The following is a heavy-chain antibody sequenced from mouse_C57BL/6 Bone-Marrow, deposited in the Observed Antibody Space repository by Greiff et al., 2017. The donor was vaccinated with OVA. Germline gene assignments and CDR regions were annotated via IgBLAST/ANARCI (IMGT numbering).Heavy chain of an antibody. J-gene: IGHJ3*01. V-gene: IGHV1-81*01. D-gene: IGHD2-3*01. CDR3: AREGWLLRFAY. CDR2: IYPRSGNT. CDR1: GYTFTSYG. Sequence: QVQLKQSGAELARPGASVKLSCKASGYTFTSYGISWVKQRTGQGLEWIGEIYPRSGNTYYNEKFKGKATLTADKSSSTAYMELRSLTSEDSAVYFCAREGWLLRFAYWGQGTLVTVSA.